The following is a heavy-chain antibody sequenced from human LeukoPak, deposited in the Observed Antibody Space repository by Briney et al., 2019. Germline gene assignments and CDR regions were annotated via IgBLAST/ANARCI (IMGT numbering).Heavy chain of an antibody. Sequence: PGGSLRLSCAASGFTFSSYAMSWVRQAPGKGLEWVSSISGSGDNTYYADSMKGRFTISRDNSKNTLYLQMNSLRAGDTAVYYCAKAPKYDFWSGPLGWFDPWGQGTLVIVSS. CDR1: GFTFSSYA. J-gene: IGHJ5*02. D-gene: IGHD3-3*01. CDR2: ISGSGDNT. V-gene: IGHV3-23*01. CDR3: AKAPKYDFWSGPLGWFDP.